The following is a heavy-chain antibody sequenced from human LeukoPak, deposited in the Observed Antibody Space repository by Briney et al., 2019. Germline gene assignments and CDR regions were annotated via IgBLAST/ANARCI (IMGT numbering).Heavy chain of an antibody. Sequence: SQTLSLTCTVSGGSISSGGYYWSCIRQHPGKGLEWIGYIYYSGSTYYNPSLKSRVTTSVDTSKNQFSLKLSSVTAADTAVYYCARELAYGSGDYWGQGTLVTVSS. D-gene: IGHD3-10*01. CDR3: ARELAYGSGDY. V-gene: IGHV4-31*03. CDR1: GGSISSGGYY. J-gene: IGHJ4*02. CDR2: IYYSGST.